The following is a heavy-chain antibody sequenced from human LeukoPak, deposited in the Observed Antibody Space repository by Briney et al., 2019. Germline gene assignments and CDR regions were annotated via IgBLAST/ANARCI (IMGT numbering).Heavy chain of an antibody. V-gene: IGHV1-69*13. D-gene: IGHD2/OR15-2a*01. CDR2: VIPIFGTA. CDR3: ARGGLTHSFQFVY. CDR1: GGTFSSYA. J-gene: IGHJ4*02. Sequence: SVKVSCKASGGTFSSYAISWVRQAPGQGLEWMGGVIPIFGTANYAQKFQGRVTITADESTSTAYMELSSLRSEDTAVYYCARGGLTHSFQFVYWGQGTLVTVSS.